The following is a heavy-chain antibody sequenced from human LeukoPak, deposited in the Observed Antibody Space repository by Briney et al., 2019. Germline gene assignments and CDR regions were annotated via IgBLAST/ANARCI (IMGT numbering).Heavy chain of an antibody. Sequence: GGSLRLSCAASGFTFSSYAMNWVRQAPGKGLGWVSGISGSGDRTYYADSVKGRFTISGDNSKNTLYLEMNSLRAEGTAVYHCAKDPRDSSSWYFDYWGQGTLVTVSS. CDR2: ISGSGDRT. J-gene: IGHJ4*02. V-gene: IGHV3-23*01. CDR1: GFTFSSYA. CDR3: AKDPRDSSSWYFDY. D-gene: IGHD6-13*01.